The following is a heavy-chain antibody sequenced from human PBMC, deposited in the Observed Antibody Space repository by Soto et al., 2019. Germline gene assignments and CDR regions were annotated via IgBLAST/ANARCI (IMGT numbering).Heavy chain of an antibody. Sequence: SETLSLTCAVYGGSVSGYFWSWVRQSPGKGLEWIGEINHSGTANYNPSLKTRVTISADASKHQFSLRLTSVTAADSATYYCASYHFLDLWTGSRHYMDVWSRGTPVTVSS. D-gene: IGHD3-9*01. CDR1: GGSVSGYF. CDR2: INHSGTA. V-gene: IGHV4-34*01. CDR3: ASYHFLDLWTGSRHYMDV. J-gene: IGHJ6*03.